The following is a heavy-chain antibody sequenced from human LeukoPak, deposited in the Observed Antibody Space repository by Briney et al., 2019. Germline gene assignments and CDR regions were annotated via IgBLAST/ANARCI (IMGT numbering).Heavy chain of an antibody. CDR1: GYTFIRYY. D-gene: IGHD3-3*01. CDR2: INTHSGGT. V-gene: IGHV1-2*02. Sequence: ASVKVSCKASGYTFIRYYMHWVRQAPGQGLECMGWINTHSGGTKYAQQFQGRVTMTRDTSISTAYMELSRLRSDDTDVYYCARGGVVNPYNYYGMDVWGQGTTVTVSS. CDR3: ARGGVVNPYNYYGMDV. J-gene: IGHJ6*02.